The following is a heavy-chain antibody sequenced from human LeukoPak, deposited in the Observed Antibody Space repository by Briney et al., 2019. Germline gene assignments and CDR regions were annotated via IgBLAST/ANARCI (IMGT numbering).Heavy chain of an antibody. CDR1: GGSFSGYY. J-gene: IGHJ4*02. V-gene: IGHV4-34*01. D-gene: IGHD3-10*01. Sequence: PSETLSLTCAVYGGSFSGYYWSWLRQPPGKGLEGVGEINHSGSTNDNPSLKSRVTISVDTSKNQFSLKLSSVTAADTAVYYCARDPRSHYYGSGSLFHFDYWGQGTLVTVSS. CDR3: ARDPRSHYYGSGSLFHFDY. CDR2: INHSGST.